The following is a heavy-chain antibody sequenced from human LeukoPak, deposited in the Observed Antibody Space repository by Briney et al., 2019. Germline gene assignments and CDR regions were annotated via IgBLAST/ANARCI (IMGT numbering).Heavy chain of an antibody. CDR1: GFTFSSYG. V-gene: IGHV3-30*18. D-gene: IGHD2-2*01. CDR2: ISYEGNNK. J-gene: IGHJ5*02. CDR3: AKGRRYCSSTSCFNWFDP. Sequence: GGSLRLSCAASGFTFSSYGMRWVRQAPGKGLEWVAGISYEGNNKYYADSVKGRFTISRDNSKNTLYLQMNSLRAEDTAVYYCAKGRRYCSSTSCFNWFDPWGQGTLVTVSS.